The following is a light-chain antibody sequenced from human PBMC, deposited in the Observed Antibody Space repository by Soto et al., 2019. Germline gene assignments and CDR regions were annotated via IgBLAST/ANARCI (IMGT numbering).Light chain of an antibody. CDR2: DVS. Sequence: QSALTQPASVSGSPGQSITISCTGTSSDVGGYNYVYWYQQQPGKAPKLMIYDVSNRPSGVSNRFSGSKSGNTASLTISGLQAEDEADYYCSSYTSSSPYVVFGGGTKLTVL. V-gene: IGLV2-14*01. J-gene: IGLJ2*01. CDR1: SSDVGGYNY. CDR3: SSYTSSSPYVV.